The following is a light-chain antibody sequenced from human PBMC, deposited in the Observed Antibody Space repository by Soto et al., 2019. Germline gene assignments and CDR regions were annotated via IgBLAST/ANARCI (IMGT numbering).Light chain of an antibody. J-gene: IGKJ1*01. V-gene: IGKV3-15*01. CDR3: QQYNKWTLT. Sequence: EIDMTQSPSTMSVSPGERVTLSCRASQSVASNLAWYQQRFGQAPRLLIYGASTRATGIPARFSGSGSGTEFTLTISSLQSEDFAVYYCQQYNKWTLTFGQGTKVDNK. CDR1: QSVASN. CDR2: GAS.